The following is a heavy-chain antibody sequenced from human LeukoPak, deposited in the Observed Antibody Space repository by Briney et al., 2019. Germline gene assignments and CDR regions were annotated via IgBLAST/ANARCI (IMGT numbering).Heavy chain of an antibody. CDR2: IYSGGST. Sequence: PGGSLRLSCTTSGFTFGGHTMHWVRQAPGKGLEWVSVIYSGGSTYYADSVKGRFTISRDNSKNTLYLQMNSLRAEDTAVYYCARMSGYVDYWGQGTLVTVSS. V-gene: IGHV3-53*01. CDR3: ARMSGYVDY. J-gene: IGHJ4*02. D-gene: IGHD3-3*01. CDR1: GFTFGGHT.